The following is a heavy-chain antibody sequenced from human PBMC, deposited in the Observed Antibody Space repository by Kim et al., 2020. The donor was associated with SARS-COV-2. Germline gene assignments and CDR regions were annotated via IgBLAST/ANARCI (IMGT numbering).Heavy chain of an antibody. D-gene: IGHD2-21*01. CDR2: ISYDGSNK. V-gene: IGHV3-30*18. CDR1: GFTFSSYG. J-gene: IGHJ4*02. CDR3: AKDVRMWRIPSHFDC. Sequence: GGSLRLSCAASGFTFSSYGMHWVRQAPGKGLEWVAVISYDGSNKYYADSVKGRFTISRDNSKNTLYLQMNSLRAEDTAVYYCAKDVRMWRIPSHFDCWGQGTLVTVPS.